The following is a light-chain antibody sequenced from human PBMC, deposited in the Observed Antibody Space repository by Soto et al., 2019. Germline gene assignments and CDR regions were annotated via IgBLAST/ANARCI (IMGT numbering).Light chain of an antibody. CDR1: QSIGRY. Sequence: DIHMTQSPSSLSASVGDGVTITCRASQSIGRYLNWYQQRPGRTPSLLVYGASILQSGVPSRFSASGSGTDFTLSISRLQPEDIGTYYCLPRYSAPDNFGQGNKLNIK. V-gene: IGKV1-39*01. CDR2: GAS. CDR3: LPRYSAPDN. J-gene: IGKJ2*01.